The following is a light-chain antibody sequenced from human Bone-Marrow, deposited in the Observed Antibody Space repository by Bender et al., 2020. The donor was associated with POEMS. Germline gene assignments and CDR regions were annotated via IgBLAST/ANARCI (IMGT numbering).Light chain of an antibody. V-gene: IGLV3-1*01. J-gene: IGLJ2*01. CDR3: QTWDSSTGMV. CDR2: QDT. Sequence: SYELTQPPSVSVSPGETANITCSGDKLGDKYTCWYQQRPGQSPVLGIYQDTKRPSGIPERFSGSNSGNAATLTISGTQAMDEADYYCQTWDSSTGMVFGGGTKLTVL. CDR1: KLGDKY.